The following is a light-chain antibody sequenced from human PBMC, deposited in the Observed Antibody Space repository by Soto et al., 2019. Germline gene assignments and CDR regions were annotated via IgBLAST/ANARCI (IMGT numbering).Light chain of an antibody. CDR3: NSYRTVSTYV. CDR1: SSDIGGYNF. V-gene: IGLV2-14*01. J-gene: IGLJ1*01. Sequence: QSALTQPASVSGSPGQSITIACTGTSSDIGGYNFVSWCQQHPGKAPKLLIYDVGNRPSGVSNRFSGSKSGNTASLTISGLQAEDEAHYYCNSYRTVSTYVFGTGTKLTVL. CDR2: DVG.